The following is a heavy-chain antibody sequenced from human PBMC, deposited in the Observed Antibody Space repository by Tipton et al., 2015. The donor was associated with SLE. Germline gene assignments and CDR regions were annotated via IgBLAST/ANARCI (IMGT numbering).Heavy chain of an antibody. CDR2: KTFSGRI. J-gene: IGHJ4*02. CDR1: GDSINSGGHW. D-gene: IGHD2-21*01. V-gene: IGHV4-61*02. CDR3: AREGAYCGGDCFDY. Sequence: TLSLTCSVSGDSINSGGHWWSWIRPPAGKGLEWIGRKTFSGRINRNPSLESRVRISLNTSKKQVSLHLSFITAADTGVYYCAREGAYCGGDCFDYWGQGTLVTVSS.